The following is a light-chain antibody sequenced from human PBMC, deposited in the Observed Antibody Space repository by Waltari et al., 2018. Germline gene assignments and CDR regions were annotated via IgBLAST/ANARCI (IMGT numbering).Light chain of an antibody. CDR1: TLPKQN. J-gene: IGLJ1*01. V-gene: IGLV3-25*03. CDR2: NDN. CDR3: QSADSRGTLYV. Sequence: SHDLTQPSSVSVSPGQTATITCSGETLPKQNLYWFQQRPGQAPVLVIFNDNKRPEGIPDRFSGSSSGTTATLTIAGVQAEDEADYYCQSADSRGTLYVFGPGTKVTVL.